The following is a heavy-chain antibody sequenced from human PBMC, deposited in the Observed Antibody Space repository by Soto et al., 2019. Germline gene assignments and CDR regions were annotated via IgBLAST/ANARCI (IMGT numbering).Heavy chain of an antibody. J-gene: IGHJ4*02. D-gene: IGHD6-13*01. CDR3: ARYRREAVAGYTLDN. CDR2: VYNSWST. Sequence: SETLSLTWTVSVCSISSNYWTWIRQPPRKGLVWIGYVYNSWSTNYNPSLKSRVTISEDTSKSQFFLKVNSMTAADTAVYYCARYRREAVAGYTLDNWGQGILVTVSS. CDR1: VCSISSNY. V-gene: IGHV4-59*01.